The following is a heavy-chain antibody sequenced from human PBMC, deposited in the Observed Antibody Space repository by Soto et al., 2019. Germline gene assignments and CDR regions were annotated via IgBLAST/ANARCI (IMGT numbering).Heavy chain of an antibody. D-gene: IGHD3-9*01. CDR3: ERPVPHDVFSPTDYIDF. CDR1: GYNFNTHW. V-gene: IGHV5-51*01. CDR2: FNPHDSDT. Sequence: GESLKISCKTSGYNFNTHWIVWVRQLPGKGLEWMGIFNPHDSDTMFGPSFEGQVTMSADKSTSTAYLQWSNLRASDTAMYFCERPVPHDVFSPTDYIDFWGQGTPVTVS. J-gene: IGHJ4*02.